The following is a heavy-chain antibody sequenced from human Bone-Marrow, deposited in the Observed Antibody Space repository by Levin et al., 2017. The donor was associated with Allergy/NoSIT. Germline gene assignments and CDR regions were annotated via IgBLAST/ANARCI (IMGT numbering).Heavy chain of an antibody. D-gene: IGHD3-10*01. CDR2: INSDGSST. V-gene: IGHV3-74*01. J-gene: IGHJ4*02. CDR3: ARGPGYYGSGSYDTGWIDY. CDR1: GFTFSSYW. Sequence: GESLKISCAASGFTFSSYWMHWVRQAPGKGLVWVSRINSDGSSTSYADSVKGRFTISRDNAKNTLYLQMNSLRAEDTAVYYCARGPGYYGSGSYDTGWIDYWGQGTLVTVSS.